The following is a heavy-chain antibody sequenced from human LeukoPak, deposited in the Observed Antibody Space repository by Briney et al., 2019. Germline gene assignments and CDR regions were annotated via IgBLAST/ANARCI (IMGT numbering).Heavy chain of an antibody. J-gene: IGHJ6*02. CDR2: IYTSGST. Sequence: PSETLSLTCTVSGGSISSGSYYWSWIRQPAGKGLEWIGRIYTSGSTNYNPSLKSRVTISVDTSKNQFSLKLSSVTAADTAVYYCASEVYVDYGDYYYYGMDVWGQGTTATVSS. CDR3: ASEVYVDYGDYYYYGMDV. D-gene: IGHD4-17*01. CDR1: GGSISSGSYY. V-gene: IGHV4-61*02.